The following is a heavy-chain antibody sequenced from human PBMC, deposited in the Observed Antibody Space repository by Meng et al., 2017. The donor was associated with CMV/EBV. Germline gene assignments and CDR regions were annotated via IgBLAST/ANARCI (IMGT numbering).Heavy chain of an antibody. CDR3: ARLSSGYETVDMIDYYLDS. J-gene: IGHJ4*02. CDR1: GGSIGTYH. Sequence: SETLSLTCSVSGGSIGTYHWSWSRQPPGKGLECVGYIYYSGSTNYNASLKSRVTISLDTPKNQFSLKLTSVTAADTAVYFCARLSSGYETVDMIDYYLDSWGQGILVTVSS. D-gene: IGHD3-22*01. CDR2: IYYSGST. V-gene: IGHV4-59*01.